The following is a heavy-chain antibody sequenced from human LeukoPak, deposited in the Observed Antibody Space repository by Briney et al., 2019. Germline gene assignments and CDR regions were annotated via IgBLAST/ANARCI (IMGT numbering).Heavy chain of an antibody. D-gene: IGHD6-13*01. CDR3: XRGDGGGQLVYAPLDYYYYMDV. V-gene: IGHV3-48*03. Sequence: GGSLRLSCAASGFTFSSYEMNWVRQAPGKGLEWVSYISSSGSTIYYADSVKGRFTISRDNAKNSLYLQMNSLRAEDTAVYYCXRGDGGGQLVYAPLDYYYYMDVWGKGTTVTVSS. CDR1: GFTFSSYE. J-gene: IGHJ6*03. CDR2: ISSSGSTI.